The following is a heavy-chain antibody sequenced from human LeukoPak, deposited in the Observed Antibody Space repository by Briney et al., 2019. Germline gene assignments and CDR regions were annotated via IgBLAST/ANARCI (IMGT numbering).Heavy chain of an antibody. V-gene: IGHV4-4*07. Sequence: PSETLSLTCTVSGGSISSYYWSWIRQPAGKGLEWIGRIYTSGSTNYNPSLKSRVTMSVDTSKNQFSLKLSSVTAADTAVYYCARGGTVVTPSLGYFDYWGQGTLVTVSS. CDR3: ARGGTVVTPSLGYFDY. J-gene: IGHJ4*02. CDR2: IYTSGST. CDR1: GGSISSYY. D-gene: IGHD4-23*01.